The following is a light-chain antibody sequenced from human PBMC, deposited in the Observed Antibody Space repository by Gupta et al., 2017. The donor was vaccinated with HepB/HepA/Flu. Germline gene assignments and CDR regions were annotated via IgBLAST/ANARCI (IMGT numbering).Light chain of an antibody. V-gene: IGLV4-69*01. Sequence: QLVLTQSPSASASLGASVKLTCTRSSGHSSYAIAWHQQQPEKGPRYLMKLNSDGSHSKGDGIPDRFSGSSSGAERYLTISSLQSEDDSYYYCQTWGTGTVVFGGGTKLTVL. CDR2: LNSDGSH. J-gene: IGLJ2*01. CDR3: QTWGTGTVV. CDR1: SGHSSYA.